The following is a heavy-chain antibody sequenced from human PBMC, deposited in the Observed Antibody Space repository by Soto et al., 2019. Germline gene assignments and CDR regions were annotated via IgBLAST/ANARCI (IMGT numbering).Heavy chain of an antibody. D-gene: IGHD2-15*01. CDR2: IIPIFGTE. Sequence: QVQLVQSGAEVKKPGSSVKVSCKASGGTFSSYAISWVRQAPGQGLEWMGGIIPIFGTENYAQKFQGRVTITADESTRTAYMELSSLRSEDTAVYYCARDRGCSGGSCYTSYNWFDPWGQGTLVTVSS. CDR1: GGTFSSYA. V-gene: IGHV1-69*01. CDR3: ARDRGCSGGSCYTSYNWFDP. J-gene: IGHJ5*02.